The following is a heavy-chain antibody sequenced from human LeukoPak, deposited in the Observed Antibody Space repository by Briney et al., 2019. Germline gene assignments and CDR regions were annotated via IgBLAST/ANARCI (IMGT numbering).Heavy chain of an antibody. CDR1: GYTFTSNY. CDR3: ARDQEGFDY. Sequence: ASVKVSCKASGYTFTSNYIHWVRQAPGQGLEWMGMIYPRDGSTSYAQKFQGRVTVTRDTSTSTVHMELSSLRSEGTAVYYCARDQEGFDYWGQETLVTVSS. CDR2: IYPRDGST. V-gene: IGHV1-46*01. J-gene: IGHJ4*02.